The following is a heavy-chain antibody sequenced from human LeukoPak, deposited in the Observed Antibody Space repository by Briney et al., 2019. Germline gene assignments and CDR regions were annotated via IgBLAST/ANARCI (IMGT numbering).Heavy chain of an antibody. CDR2: IYYSGST. CDR3: ARSGYSPGYYGMDV. D-gene: IGHD5-18*01. V-gene: IGHV4-39*01. Sequence: SETLSLTCSVSRGSISSSSYYWGWIRQPPGKGLEWIGSIYYSGSTYYNPSLKTRATISVDTSKNQFSLDLTSVTAADTAVYYCARSGYSPGYYGMDVWGQGTTVTVSS. J-gene: IGHJ6*02. CDR1: RGSISSSSYY.